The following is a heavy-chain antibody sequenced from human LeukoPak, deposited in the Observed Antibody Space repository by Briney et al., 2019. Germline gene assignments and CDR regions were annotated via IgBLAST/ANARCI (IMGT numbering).Heavy chain of an antibody. D-gene: IGHD6-19*01. CDR3: ARGSRIAVAGRFDY. Sequence: SETLSLTCTVSGGSISTFFWVWIRQPPGKGLEWLGYISNTGSTNYNPSLKSRVTISVDTSKNQVSLKLSSVTAADTAVYYCARGSRIAVAGRFDYWGQGTLVTVSS. CDR2: ISNTGST. V-gene: IGHV4-59*12. J-gene: IGHJ4*02. CDR1: GGSISTFF.